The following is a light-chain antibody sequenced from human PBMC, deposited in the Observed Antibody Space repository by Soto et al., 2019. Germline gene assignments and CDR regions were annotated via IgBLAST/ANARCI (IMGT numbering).Light chain of an antibody. CDR1: QSVSSW. CDR3: QQYNSYSKT. V-gene: IGKV1-5*01. CDR2: DAS. Sequence: DIQMTQSPATLSASVGDRFTSTCRASQSVSSWLAWYQQKPGKAPKLLIYDASTLDSGVPSRFSGSGSGTEFTLTISSLQPDDFATYYCQQYNSYSKTFGQGTKVDI. J-gene: IGKJ1*01.